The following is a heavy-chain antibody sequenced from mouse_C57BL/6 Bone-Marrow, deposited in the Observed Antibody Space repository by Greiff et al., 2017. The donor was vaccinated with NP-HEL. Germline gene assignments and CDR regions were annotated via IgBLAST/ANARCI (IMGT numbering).Heavy chain of an antibody. CDR2: IDPSDSYT. CDR3: AREGVITTIVDY. V-gene: IGHV1-69*01. J-gene: IGHJ2*01. Sequence: QVHVKQPGAELVMPGASVKLSCKASGYTFTSYWMHWVKQRPGQGLEWIGEIDPSDSYTNYNQKFKGKSTLTVDKSSSTAYMQLSSLTSEDSAVYYCAREGVITTIVDYWGQGTTLTVSS. D-gene: IGHD1-1*01. CDR1: GYTFTSYW.